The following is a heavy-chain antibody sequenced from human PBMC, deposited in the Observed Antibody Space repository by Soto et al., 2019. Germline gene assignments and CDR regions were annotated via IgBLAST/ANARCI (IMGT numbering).Heavy chain of an antibody. V-gene: IGHV4-31*03. D-gene: IGHD6-6*01. J-gene: IGHJ4*02. CDR3: AREGSSNFDY. CDR1: GGSISSGGYY. Sequence: KPSETLSLTCTVSGGSISSGGYYWSWIRQHPGKSLEWIGYIYYSGSTYYNPSLKSRVNISVDTSKNQFSLKLSSVTAADTAVYYCAREGSSNFDYWGQGTLVTVSS. CDR2: IYYSGST.